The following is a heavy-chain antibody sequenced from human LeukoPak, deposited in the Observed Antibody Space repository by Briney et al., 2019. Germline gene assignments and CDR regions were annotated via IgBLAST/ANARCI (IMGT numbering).Heavy chain of an antibody. V-gene: IGHV3-21*01. CDR1: GFTFSSCS. CDR3: ARANDNYYYYYMDV. D-gene: IGHD3-9*01. Sequence: GGSLRLSCAASGFTFSSCSMNWVRQAPGKGLEWVSSISSSSSYIYYSDSVKGRFTISRDNAKNSLYLQMNSLRAEDTAVYYCARANDNYYYYYMDVWGKGTTVTISS. J-gene: IGHJ6*03. CDR2: ISSSSSYI.